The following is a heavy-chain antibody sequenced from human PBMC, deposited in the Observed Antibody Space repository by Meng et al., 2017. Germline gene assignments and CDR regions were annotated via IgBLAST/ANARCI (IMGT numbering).Heavy chain of an antibody. J-gene: IGHJ4*02. CDR1: GFTSSSYG. D-gene: IGHD4-11*01. CDR3: ARDPMDSSNLKHDLDY. V-gene: IGHV3-33*01. Sequence: GESLKISCAASGFTSSSYGMHWVRQAPGKGLEWVAVIWYDGSNKYYADSVKGRFTISRDNSKNTLYLQMNSLRAEDTAVYYCARDPMDSSNLKHDLDYWGQGTLVTVSS. CDR2: IWYDGSNK.